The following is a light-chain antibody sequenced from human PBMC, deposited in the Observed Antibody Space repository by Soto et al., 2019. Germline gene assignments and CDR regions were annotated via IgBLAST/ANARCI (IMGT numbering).Light chain of an antibody. V-gene: IGKV3-20*01. Sequence: EIVLTQSPGTLSLSPGERATXXXXXSHTISSSYLAWYQQKPGQAPRLLIYGASSRATGIPDRFSGSGSGTDFTLTISRLEAEDFAVFYCQFYGGSTGTFGQGTKVDI. CDR1: HTISSSY. CDR3: QFYGGSTGT. J-gene: IGKJ1*01. CDR2: GAS.